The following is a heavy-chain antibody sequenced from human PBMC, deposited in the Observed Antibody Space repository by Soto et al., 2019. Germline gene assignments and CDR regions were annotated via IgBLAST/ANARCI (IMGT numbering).Heavy chain of an antibody. D-gene: IGHD6-6*01. CDR2: ISYDGSNK. Sequence: QVQLVASGGGVVQPGRSLRLSCAASGFSFSSYAMHWVRQAPGKGLEWVAVISYDGSNKYYADSGKGRFTISRGNSKNALYLQMTSLRAEDTAVYYCARGFEQLVRYWGQGTLVTVSS. V-gene: IGHV3-30-3*01. J-gene: IGHJ4*02. CDR1: GFSFSSYA. CDR3: ARGFEQLVRY.